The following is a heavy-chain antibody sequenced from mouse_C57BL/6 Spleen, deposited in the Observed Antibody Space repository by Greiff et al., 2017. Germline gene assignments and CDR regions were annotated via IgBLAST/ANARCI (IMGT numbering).Heavy chain of an antibody. J-gene: IGHJ1*03. CDR1: GFTFSDYY. CDR3: AGELGRLWYFDV. CDR2: INYDGSST. D-gene: IGHD4-1*01. V-gene: IGHV5-16*01. Sequence: EVQLVESEGGLVQPGSSMKLSCTASGFTFSDYYMAWVRQVPEKGLEWVANINYDGSSTYYLDSLKSRFIISRDNAKNILYLQMSSLKSEDTATYYCAGELGRLWYFDVWGTGTTVTVSS.